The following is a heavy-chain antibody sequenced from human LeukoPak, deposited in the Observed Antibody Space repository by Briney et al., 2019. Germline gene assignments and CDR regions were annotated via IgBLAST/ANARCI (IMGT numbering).Heavy chain of an antibody. CDR2: ISGSGGST. J-gene: IGHJ4*02. D-gene: IGHD3-22*01. CDR3: GKDHTYYYDSSGSY. CDR1: GFTFSSYA. V-gene: IGHV3-23*01. Sequence: GGSVRLSCAASGFTFSSYAMSWVRQAPGKGREWVSAISGSGGSTYYADSVKGRFTISRDNSKNMLYLQMNSLRAEGTAVYYCGKDHTYYYDSSGSYWGQGTLVTVSS.